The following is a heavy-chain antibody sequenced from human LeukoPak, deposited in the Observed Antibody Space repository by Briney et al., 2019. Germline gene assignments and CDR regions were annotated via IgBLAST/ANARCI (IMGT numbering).Heavy chain of an antibody. CDR2: ISGSGGTT. CDR1: GFTFDDYA. J-gene: IGHJ4*02. CDR3: AKDLTYYYDSTGYFDY. V-gene: IGHV3-23*01. D-gene: IGHD3-22*01. Sequence: PGGSLRLSCAASGFTFDDYAMHWVRQAPGKGLELVSGISGSGGTTYYADSVKGRFTISRDNSKNTLYLQLNSLRAEDTAIYYCAKDLTYYYDSTGYFDYWGQGTLVTVSS.